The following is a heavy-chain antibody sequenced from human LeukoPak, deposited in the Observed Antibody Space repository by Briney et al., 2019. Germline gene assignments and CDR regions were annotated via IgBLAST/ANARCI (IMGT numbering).Heavy chain of an antibody. CDR1: GYTFTKYY. J-gene: IGHJ4*02. CDR2: IYPSGGGS. CDR3: ARAFSGYSIDF. D-gene: IGHD3-22*01. Sequence: ASVKVSCKTSGYTFTKYYMHWVRQAPGHGLVWVGIIYPSGGGSSYAQKFQGRVTMTRDTSTSTVYMEVNSPTSEDTAVYYCARAFSGYSIDFWGQGTLVTVSS. V-gene: IGHV1-46*01.